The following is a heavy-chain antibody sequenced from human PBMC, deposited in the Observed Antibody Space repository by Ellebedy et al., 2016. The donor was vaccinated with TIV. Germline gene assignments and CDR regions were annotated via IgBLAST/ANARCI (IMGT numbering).Heavy chain of an antibody. J-gene: IGHJ4*02. Sequence: GESLKISCSASGFTFSSYWMSWLRQAPGKGLEWVANIKEDGSDIYYADSVKDRFSISRDNAKNSLYLQMNSLRADDTAVYCCAREMPQHMPVSALWDYWGQGTLVTVSS. CDR2: IKEDGSDI. V-gene: IGHV3-7*01. CDR3: AREMPQHMPVSALWDY. D-gene: IGHD5/OR15-5a*01. CDR1: GFTFSSYW.